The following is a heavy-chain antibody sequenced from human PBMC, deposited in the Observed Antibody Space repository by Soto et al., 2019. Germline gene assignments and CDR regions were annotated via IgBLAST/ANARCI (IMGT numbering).Heavy chain of an antibody. J-gene: IGHJ6*03. D-gene: IGHD4-17*01. CDR2: IWYDGSNK. CDR1: GFTFSSYG. Sequence: GGSLRLSCAASGFTFSSYGMHWVRQDPGKGLEWVAVIWYDGSNKYYADSVKGRFTISRDNSKNTLYLQMNSLRAEDTAVYYCARSHGDYVGEDYYMDVWGKGTTVTVSS. V-gene: IGHV3-33*01. CDR3: ARSHGDYVGEDYYMDV.